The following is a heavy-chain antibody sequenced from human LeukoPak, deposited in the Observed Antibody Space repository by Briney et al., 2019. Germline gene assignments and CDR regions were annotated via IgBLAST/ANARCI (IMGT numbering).Heavy chain of an antibody. J-gene: IGHJ6*02. V-gene: IGHV4-34*01. D-gene: IGHD1-26*01. CDR2: INHRGST. CDR3: ARGADITTDSGGYSGDGMDV. Sequence: PSETLSLTCAVYGGSFSAYYWSWIRQPPGKGLEWIGEINHRGSTNSNPSLKSRVTISVDTSKNQFSLNLSSVTAADTAVYYCARGADITTDSGGYSGDGMDVWGQGTTVTVSS. CDR1: GGSFSAYY.